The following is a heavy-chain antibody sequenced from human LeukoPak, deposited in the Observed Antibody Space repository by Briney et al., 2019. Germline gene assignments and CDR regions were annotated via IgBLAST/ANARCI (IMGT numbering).Heavy chain of an antibody. J-gene: IGHJ5*01. CDR1: GGSITTHY. V-gene: IGHV4-59*03. CDR3: ARTAYSSGYFPNWFDS. CDR2: IYHTGIN. D-gene: IGHD3-22*01. Sequence: SETLSLTCSISGGSITTHYWSWIRQPPGKGLEWIGYIYHTGINKYNPSLKSRVTISVDTSKKQFSLKLSSMTAADTAVYYCARTAYSSGYFPNWFDSWGQGTLVTVSS.